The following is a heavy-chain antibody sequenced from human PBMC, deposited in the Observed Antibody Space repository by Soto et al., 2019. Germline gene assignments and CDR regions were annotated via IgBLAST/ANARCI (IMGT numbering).Heavy chain of an antibody. CDR3: ARDTVTTLYHDAFDI. CDR1: GGSISSYY. Sequence: SETLSLTCTVSGGSISSYYWSWIRQPPGKGLEWIGYIYYSGSTNYNPSLKSRVTISVDTSKNQFSLKLSSVTAADTAVYYCARDTVTTLYHDAFDIWGQGTMVT. V-gene: IGHV4-59*12. CDR2: IYYSGST. D-gene: IGHD4-17*01. J-gene: IGHJ3*02.